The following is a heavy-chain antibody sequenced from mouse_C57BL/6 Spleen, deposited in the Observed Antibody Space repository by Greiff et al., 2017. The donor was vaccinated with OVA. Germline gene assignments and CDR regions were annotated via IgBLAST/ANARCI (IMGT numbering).Heavy chain of an antibody. V-gene: IGHV5-17*01. Sequence: EVKLMESGGGLVKPGGSLKLSRAASGFTFSDYGMHWVRQAPEKGLEWVAYISSGSSTIYYADTVKGRFTISRDNAKNTLFLQMTSLRSEDTAMYYCANSNYLAYWGQGTSVTVSS. CDR1: GFTFSDYG. CDR3: ANSNYLAY. J-gene: IGHJ4*01. D-gene: IGHD2-5*01. CDR2: ISSGSSTI.